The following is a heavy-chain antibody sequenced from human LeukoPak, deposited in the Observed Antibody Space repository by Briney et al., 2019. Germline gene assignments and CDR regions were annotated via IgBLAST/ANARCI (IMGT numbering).Heavy chain of an antibody. J-gene: IGHJ4*02. CDR3: AKEERFLEWLWGGYFDY. Sequence: GGSLRLSCVASGFTFSSYGMHWVRQAPGKGLEWVAVISYDGSNKYYADSVKGRFTISRDNSKNTLYLQMNSLRAEDTAVCYCAKEERFLEWLWGGYFDYWGQGTLVTVSS. V-gene: IGHV3-30*18. D-gene: IGHD3-3*01. CDR2: ISYDGSNK. CDR1: GFTFSSYG.